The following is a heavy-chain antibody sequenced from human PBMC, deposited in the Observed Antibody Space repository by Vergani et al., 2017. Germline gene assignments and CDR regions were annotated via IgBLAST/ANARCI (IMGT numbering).Heavy chain of an antibody. CDR2: IIPIIRLA. D-gene: IGHD3-22*01. CDR3: ARLVSDSSGYSLTY. CDR1: GDIFNNYT. V-gene: IGHV1-69*02. Sequence: QVHLEQSGTEVKKPGSSVKVSCKVSGDIFNNYTVTWVRQAPGQGLEWMGRIIPIIRLATSAQKFQDRVKITGDTSTNTVYMEMNNLRSEDTAMYYCARLVSDSSGYSLTYWGQGTLVTVSS. J-gene: IGHJ4*02.